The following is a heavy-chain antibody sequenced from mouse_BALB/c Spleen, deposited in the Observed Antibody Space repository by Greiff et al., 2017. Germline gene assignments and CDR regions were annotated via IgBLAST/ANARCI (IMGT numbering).Heavy chain of an antibody. D-gene: IGHD2-1*01. Sequence: QVQLQQSGAELVRPGSSVKISCKASGYAFSTSWMSWMKQRPGQGLEWIGQIYPGDGDTKYNGKFKGKATLTADKSSSTAYMQLGSLTSEDSAVYFCASYGNLDDWGQGTTLTVSS. V-gene: IGHV1-80*01. J-gene: IGHJ2*01. CDR3: ASYGNLDD. CDR2: IYPGDGDT. CDR1: GYAFSTSW.